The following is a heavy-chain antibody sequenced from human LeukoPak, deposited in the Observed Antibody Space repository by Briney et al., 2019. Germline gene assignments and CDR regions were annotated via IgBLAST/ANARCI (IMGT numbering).Heavy chain of an antibody. CDR1: GFTFSSYS. CDR3: ARDVWGSGGIGDY. D-gene: IGHD4/OR15-4a*01. Sequence: GSLRLSCAASGFTFSSYSMNWVRQAPGKGLEWVSSISSSSSYIYYADSVKGRFTISRDNAKNSLYLQMNSLRAEDTAVYYCARDVWGSGGIGDYWGQGTLVTVSS. V-gene: IGHV3-21*01. CDR2: ISSSSSYI. J-gene: IGHJ4*02.